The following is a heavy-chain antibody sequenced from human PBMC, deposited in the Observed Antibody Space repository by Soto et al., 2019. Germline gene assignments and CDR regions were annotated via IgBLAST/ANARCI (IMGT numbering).Heavy chain of an antibody. Sequence: GGSLRLSCAASGFTFSSYGMHWVRHAPGKGLEWVAVISYDGSNKYYADSVKGRFTISRDNSKNTLYLQMNSLRAEDTAVYYCAKDHSGSPPMNYYGMDVWGQGTTVTVSS. CDR1: GFTFSSYG. CDR3: AKDHSGSPPMNYYGMDV. V-gene: IGHV3-30*18. CDR2: ISYDGSNK. J-gene: IGHJ6*02. D-gene: IGHD3-10*01.